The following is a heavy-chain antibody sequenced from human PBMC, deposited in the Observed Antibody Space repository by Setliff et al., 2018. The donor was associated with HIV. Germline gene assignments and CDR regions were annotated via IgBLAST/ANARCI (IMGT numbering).Heavy chain of an antibody. CDR2: ILSTGERT. V-gene: IGHV3-23*01. J-gene: IGHJ4*02. D-gene: IGHD3-22*01. CDR1: GFTFSNYA. Sequence: GGSLRLSCAASGFTFSNYAMSWVRQAPGEGLEWVSAILSTGERTFYADSVKGRFTISRDNSKNTVYLQMNSLRAEDTAEYYCTKELAASGLGYFDSWGRGILVTVSS. CDR3: TKELAASGLGYFDS.